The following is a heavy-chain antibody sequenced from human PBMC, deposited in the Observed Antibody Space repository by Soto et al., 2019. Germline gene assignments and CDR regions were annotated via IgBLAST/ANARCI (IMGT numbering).Heavy chain of an antibody. CDR1: GFTFSSYS. D-gene: IGHD3-22*01. Sequence: EVQLVESGGGLVKPGGSLRLSCAASGFTFSSYSMNWVRQAPGKGLEWVSSISSSSSYIYYADSVKGRFTISRDNAKNSLYLQMNSLRAEDTAVYYCARDVGRGSDYYRPLDYWGQGTLVTVSS. J-gene: IGHJ4*02. CDR2: ISSSSSYI. CDR3: ARDVGRGSDYYRPLDY. V-gene: IGHV3-21*01.